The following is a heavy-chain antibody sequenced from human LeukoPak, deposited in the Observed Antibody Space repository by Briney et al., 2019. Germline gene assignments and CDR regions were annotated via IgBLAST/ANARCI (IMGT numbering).Heavy chain of an antibody. CDR2: ITGRADKT. CDR1: GFTFKNYA. Sequence: GGSLRVSCVGFGFTFKNYAMNWVRQAPGKGLEWVAGITGRADKTYYAESVKGRFTISRDNSNNTLHLQMNSLRVDDTAVYYCAKDESGWYSQFSYYYMDVWGIGTTVTVPS. J-gene: IGHJ6*03. V-gene: IGHV3-23*01. CDR3: AKDESGWYSQFSYYYMDV. D-gene: IGHD6-19*01.